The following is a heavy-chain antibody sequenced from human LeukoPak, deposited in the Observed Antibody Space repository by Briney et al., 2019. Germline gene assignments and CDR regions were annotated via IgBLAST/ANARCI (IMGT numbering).Heavy chain of an antibody. J-gene: IGHJ4*02. Sequence: ASVKVSCKASGYTFTGYYMHWVRQAPGQGLEWMGRINPNSGGTNYAQKFQGRVTMTRDTSISTAYMELSRLRSDDTAVYYCARGPGYYYDSSGYYPGDYWGQGNLVTVSS. V-gene: IGHV1-2*06. D-gene: IGHD3-22*01. CDR3: ARGPGYYYDSSGYYPGDY. CDR1: GYTFTGYY. CDR2: INPNSGGT.